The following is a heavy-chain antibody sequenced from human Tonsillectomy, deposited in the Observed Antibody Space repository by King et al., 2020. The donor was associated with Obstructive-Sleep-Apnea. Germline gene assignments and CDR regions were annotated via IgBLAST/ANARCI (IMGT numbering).Heavy chain of an antibody. CDR3: TTDQNILPGYYDYFYYYGMDV. Sequence: VQLVESGGGLVKPGGSLRLSCAASGFTFSNAWMSWVRQAPGKGLEWVGRIKSNTDDGTTDYAAPVKGRFTVLRDDAQNMRYLQMNSLKTEDTAVYYCTTDQNILPGYYDYFYYYGMDVWGQGTTVTVSS. D-gene: IGHD3-9*01. J-gene: IGHJ6*02. V-gene: IGHV3-15*01. CDR2: IKSNTDDGTT. CDR1: GFTFSNAW.